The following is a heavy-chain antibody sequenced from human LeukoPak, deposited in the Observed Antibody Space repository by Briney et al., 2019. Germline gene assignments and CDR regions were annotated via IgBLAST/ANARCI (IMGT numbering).Heavy chain of an antibody. CDR1: GFTFNNHA. D-gene: IGHD6-13*01. V-gene: IGHV3-23*01. CDR2: IGGTTGNT. CDR3: AKGPGAGGNTWYYFDY. Sequence: QSGGSLRLSCAASGFTFNNHAMNWVRQAPGKGLEWVSAIGGTTGNTYYADSVKGRSTISTDNSKTTLYLQMNSLRADDTAVYYCAKGPGAGGNTWYYFDYWGQGTLVTVSS. J-gene: IGHJ4*02.